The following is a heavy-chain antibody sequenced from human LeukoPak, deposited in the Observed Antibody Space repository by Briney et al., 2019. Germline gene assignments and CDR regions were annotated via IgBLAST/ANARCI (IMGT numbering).Heavy chain of an antibody. V-gene: IGHV3-53*01. J-gene: IGHJ4*02. CDR1: GFTVIANY. CDR3: ARLANPSGYWD. D-gene: IGHD3-22*01. Sequence: GGSLRFSCAVSGFTVIANYMNWVRQAPGKGVEWVSVVYSGGRAFHADSVKGRFTISRDNSKNTLYLQMNRLRAEDTAVYYCARLANPSGYWDWGQGTLVTVSS. CDR2: VYSGGRA.